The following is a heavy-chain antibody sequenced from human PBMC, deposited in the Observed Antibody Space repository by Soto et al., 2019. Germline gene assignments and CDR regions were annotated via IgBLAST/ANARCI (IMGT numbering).Heavy chain of an antibody. Sequence: GGSLRLSCAASGFTFSSYAMHWVRQAPGKGLEWVAVISYDGSNKYYADSVKGRFTISRDNSKNTLYLQMNSLRAEDTAVYYCARDPELVAALQGSSPKGYYYYYGMDVWGQGTTVIVSS. V-gene: IGHV3-30-3*01. CDR2: ISYDGSNK. D-gene: IGHD2-15*01. CDR3: ARDPELVAALQGSSPKGYYYYYGMDV. CDR1: GFTFSSYA. J-gene: IGHJ6*02.